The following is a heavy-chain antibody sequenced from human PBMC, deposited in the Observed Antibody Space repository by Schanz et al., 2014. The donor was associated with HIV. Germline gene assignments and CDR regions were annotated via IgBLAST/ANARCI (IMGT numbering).Heavy chain of an antibody. CDR2: IGSGGGYK. J-gene: IGHJ4*02. D-gene: IGHD4-17*01. CDR3: ARDLHDYGDARTDY. CDR1: GFTFYTYA. V-gene: IGHV3-21*06. Sequence: VQLAESGGGVVQPGRSLRLSCVASGFTFYTYAMTWVRQAPGKGLEWVSSIGSGGGYKYYADSVNGRFTISRDNAKNSLHLQMSRLGAEDTAVYYCARDLHDYGDARTDYWGQGILVTVSS.